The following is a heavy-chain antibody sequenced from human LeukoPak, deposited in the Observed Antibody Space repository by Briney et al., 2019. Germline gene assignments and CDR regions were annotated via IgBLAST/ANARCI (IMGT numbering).Heavy chain of an antibody. Sequence: GGSLRLSCAASGFTLSSYAMSWVRQAPGKGLEWVSSISSSSSYIYYVDSVKGRFTISRDNAKNSLYLQMNSLRAEDTAVYYCARDALKYSSSDYYYYYMDVWGKGTTVTVSS. D-gene: IGHD6-6*01. J-gene: IGHJ6*03. CDR3: ARDALKYSSSDYYYYYMDV. V-gene: IGHV3-21*01. CDR1: GFTLSSYA. CDR2: ISSSSSYI.